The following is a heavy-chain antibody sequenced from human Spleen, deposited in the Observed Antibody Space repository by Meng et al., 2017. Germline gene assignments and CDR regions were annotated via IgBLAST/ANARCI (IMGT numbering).Heavy chain of an antibody. V-gene: IGHV4-31*03. J-gene: IGHJ5*02. D-gene: IGHD3-10*01. Sequence: QLQLQESGSGLVKPSQTLSLTCTVSGVSISSGGYYWSWIRQHTGQGLEWLGHIYHSGSTSYSPSLKGRIAISVDTTNNQFSLKLTSVTAADTAVYFCAREGSYHWFDPWGQGTLVTSPQ. CDR2: IYHSGST. CDR1: GVSISSGGYY. CDR3: AREGSYHWFDP.